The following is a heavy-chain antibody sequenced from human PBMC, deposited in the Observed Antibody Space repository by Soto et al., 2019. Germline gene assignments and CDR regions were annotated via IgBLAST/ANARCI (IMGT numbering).Heavy chain of an antibody. J-gene: IGHJ4*02. CDR3: ARTIAVAGTSLADY. V-gene: IGHV3-30-3*01. CDR1: GFTFSSYA. D-gene: IGHD6-19*01. CDR2: ISYDVSNK. Sequence: QVQLVESGGGVVQPGRSLRLSCAASGFTFSSYAMHWVRQAPGKGLEWVAVISYDVSNKYYADSVKGRFTISRDNSKNTLYLQMNSLRAEDTAVYYCARTIAVAGTSLADYWGQGTLVTVSS.